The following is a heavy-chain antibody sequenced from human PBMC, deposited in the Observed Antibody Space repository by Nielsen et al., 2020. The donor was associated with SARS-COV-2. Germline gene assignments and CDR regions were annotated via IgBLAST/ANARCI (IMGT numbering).Heavy chain of an antibody. CDR3: AKEGYSSGWCFDY. J-gene: IGHJ4*02. V-gene: IGHV3-30*18. CDR2: ISYDGSNK. D-gene: IGHD6-19*01. CDR1: GFTFSSYG. Sequence: GGSLRLSCAASGFTFSSYGMHWVRQAPGKGLEWVAVISYDGSNKYYADSVKGRFTISRDNSKNTLYLQMNSLRAEDTAVYYCAKEGYSSGWCFDYWGQGTLVTVSS.